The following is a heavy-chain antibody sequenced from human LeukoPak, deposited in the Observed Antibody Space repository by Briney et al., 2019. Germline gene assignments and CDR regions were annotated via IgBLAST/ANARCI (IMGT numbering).Heavy chain of an antibody. CDR2: IKQDGSEK. CDR1: GFTFDDYA. D-gene: IGHD3-10*01. Sequence: GGSLRLSCAASGFTFDDYAMHWVRQAPGKGLEWVANIKQDGSEKYYVDSVKGRFTISRDNAKNSLYLQMNSLRAEDTAVYYCARGGSGSYTPLVDYWGQGTLVTVSS. J-gene: IGHJ4*02. CDR3: ARGGSGSYTPLVDY. V-gene: IGHV3-7*01.